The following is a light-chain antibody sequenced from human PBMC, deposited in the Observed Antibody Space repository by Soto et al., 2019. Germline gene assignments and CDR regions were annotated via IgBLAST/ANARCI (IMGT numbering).Light chain of an antibody. CDR2: SNN. Sequence: QSVLTEPPSVSGAPGLRVTISCTGSSSNIGADYDVHWYQQIPGKAPKLLIYSNNKRPSGVPERFSGSKSGTSASLAITGLEAEDEADYPCLSHDDSLSGSGVFGGGTKLTVL. CDR1: SSNIGADYD. V-gene: IGLV1-40*01. CDR3: LSHDDSLSGSGV. J-gene: IGLJ3*02.